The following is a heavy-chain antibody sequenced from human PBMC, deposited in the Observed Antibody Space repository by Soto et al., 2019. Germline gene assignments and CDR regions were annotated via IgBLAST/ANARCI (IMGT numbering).Heavy chain of an antibody. D-gene: IGHD2-2*01. CDR2: INPNSGGT. V-gene: IGHV1-2*04. CDR3: ARQYCSSTSCYENYFHY. CDR1: GYTFTGYY. Sequence: QVQLVQSGAEVKKPGASVKVSCKASGYTFTGYYMHWVRQAPGQGLEWMGWINPNSGGTNYAQKFQGWVTMTRDTSISTAYRELSRLRSDDTAVYYCARQYCSSTSCYENYFHYWGQGTLVTVSS. J-gene: IGHJ4*02.